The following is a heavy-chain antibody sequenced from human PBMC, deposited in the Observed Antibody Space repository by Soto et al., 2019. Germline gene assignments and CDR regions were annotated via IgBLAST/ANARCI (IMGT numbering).Heavy chain of an antibody. J-gene: IGHJ6*03. CDR1: GGSISSYY. CDR2: IYYSGST. CDR3: ARRHGVVPAAMLESYYYMDV. V-gene: IGHV4-59*08. D-gene: IGHD2-2*01. Sequence: QVQLQESGPGLVKPSETLSLTCTVSGGSISSYYWSWIRHPPGKGLEWIGYIYYSGSTNYNPSLKSRVTISVDTSKNQFSLKLSSVTAADTAVYYCARRHGVVPAAMLESYYYMDVWGKGTTVTVSS.